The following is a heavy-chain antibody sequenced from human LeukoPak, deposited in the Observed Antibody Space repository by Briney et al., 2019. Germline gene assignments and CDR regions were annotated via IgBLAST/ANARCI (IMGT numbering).Heavy chain of an antibody. CDR1: GFTFSDHY. D-gene: IGHD6-25*01. Sequence: PGGSLRLSCAASGFTFSDHYMNWIRQAPGKGLEWVSSISTSGSTIYYADSVKGRFTISRDNAKDSLFLRMNSLRAEDTAVYYCARDRTSRYGMDVWGQGTTVTVSS. CDR3: ARDRTSRYGMDV. J-gene: IGHJ6*02. CDR2: ISTSGSTI. V-gene: IGHV3-11*01.